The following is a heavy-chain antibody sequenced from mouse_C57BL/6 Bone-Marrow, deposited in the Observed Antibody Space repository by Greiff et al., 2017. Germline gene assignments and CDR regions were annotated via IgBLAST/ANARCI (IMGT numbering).Heavy chain of an antibody. J-gene: IGHJ4*01. CDR2: INPSASYT. V-gene: IGHV1-50*01. CDR1: GYTFTSYW. Sequence: QVQLQQPGAELVKPGASVKLSCKASGYTFTSYWMQWVIQRPGQGLEWIGQINPSASYTNYNQKFKGKATLTVDTSSSTAYMQLSSLTSEDAAVYYCARDYYWGQGTSVTVSA. CDR3: ARDYY.